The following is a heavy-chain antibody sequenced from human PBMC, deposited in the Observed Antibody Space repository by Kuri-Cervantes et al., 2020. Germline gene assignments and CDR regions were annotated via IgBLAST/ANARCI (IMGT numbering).Heavy chain of an antibody. D-gene: IGHD3-16*02. J-gene: IGHJ6*03. CDR3: ARAPYDYVWGSYRYYYYYYMDV. Sequence: SETLSLTCTVSGGSINTYYWNWIRQPAGKTLEWIGRIDTSGNTNYNSSLKSRVTTSVDKSKSQFSLRLSSVTAADTAVYYCARAPYDYVWGSYRYYYYYYMDVWGKGTTVTVSS. V-gene: IGHV4-4*07. CDR2: IDTSGNT. CDR1: GGSINTYY.